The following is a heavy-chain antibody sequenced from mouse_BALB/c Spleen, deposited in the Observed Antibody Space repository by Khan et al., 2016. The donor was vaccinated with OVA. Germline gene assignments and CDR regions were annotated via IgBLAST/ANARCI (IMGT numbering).Heavy chain of an antibody. CDR2: ISSSGST. Sequence: EVQLQESGPGLVKPSQSLSLTCTVTGYSITSDYAWNWIRQFPGNKLEWMGYISSSGSTNYNPALKSRISITRDTSKNQFFLQLNSVTTEDTATYYCARAGSRYNYAMDYWGQGTSVTVSS. V-gene: IGHV3-2*02. CDR3: ARAGSRYNYAMDY. CDR1: GYSITSDYA. D-gene: IGHD2-2*01. J-gene: IGHJ4*01.